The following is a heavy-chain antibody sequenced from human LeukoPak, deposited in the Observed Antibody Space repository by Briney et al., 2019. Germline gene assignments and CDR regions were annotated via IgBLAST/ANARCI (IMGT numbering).Heavy chain of an antibody. CDR3: AKDAAGPEY. J-gene: IGHJ4*02. D-gene: IGHD6-13*01. CDR1: GLTFSDYY. CDR2: VSSGGGST. V-gene: IGHV3-23*01. Sequence: GGSLRLSCAASGLTFSDYYMTWVRQAPGKGGIWVEGVSSGGGSTYYADSVKCRFTISRDNCRNTLYLQMNSLRAEDTAVYYCAKDAAGPEYRGQGTLVTASS.